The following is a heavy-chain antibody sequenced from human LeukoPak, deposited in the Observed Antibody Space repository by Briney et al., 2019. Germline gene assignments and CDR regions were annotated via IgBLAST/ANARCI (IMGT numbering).Heavy chain of an antibody. CDR3: TRETSSRYFDY. CDR2: MNPNSGRT. V-gene: IGHV1-8*03. Sequence: ASVKVSCKASGYTFSSYDINWVRQATGQGLEWMGWMNPNSGRTGYAQNFQGRITITRNTSISTAYMELSSLRSEDTAVYYCTRETSSRYFDYWGQGTLVTVSS. J-gene: IGHJ4*02. CDR1: GYTFSSYD.